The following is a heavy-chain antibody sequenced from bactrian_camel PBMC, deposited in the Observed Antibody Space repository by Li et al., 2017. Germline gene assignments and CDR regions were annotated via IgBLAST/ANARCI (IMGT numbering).Heavy chain of an antibody. J-gene: IGHJ4*01. CDR3: AAELAPCRHIVVVESAFY. D-gene: IGHD2*01. CDR2: LTMDGTE. V-gene: IGHV3S67*01. CDR1: GYPIGTYC. Sequence: DVQLVESGGVSVQAGGSLRLSCKASGYPIGTYCITWFRQAPGKEREAVATLTMDGTESYADSVKGRFTISQNNAQNILYLQMNNLQPEDTAMYTCAAELAPCRHIVVVESAFYWGQGTQVTVS.